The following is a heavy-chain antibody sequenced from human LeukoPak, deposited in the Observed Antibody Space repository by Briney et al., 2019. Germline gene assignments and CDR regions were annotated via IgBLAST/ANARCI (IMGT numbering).Heavy chain of an antibody. V-gene: IGHV4-4*07. CDR2: MYSSGSS. J-gene: IGHJ3*02. D-gene: IGHD2-8*01. Sequence: SETLSLTCTGSGTFISPYHWSWFRQSAGKGVEGIGLMYSSGSSSYIPSLKSRLTISPDNCKNQFSLRLSSVTAADTAVYYCARVLCVSNGICYAFDIWGQGTTVIVSS. CDR1: GTFISPYH. CDR3: ARVLCVSNGICYAFDI.